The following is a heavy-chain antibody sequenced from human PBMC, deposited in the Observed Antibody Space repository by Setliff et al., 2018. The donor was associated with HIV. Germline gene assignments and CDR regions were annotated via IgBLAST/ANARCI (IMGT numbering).Heavy chain of an antibody. Sequence: LSLTCIVSGAPISSGTWSWIRQPPGKGLQWIGFIYNTETTNYNPSLKSRVTISLDTSKNQFSLKLTSLTAADTAVYYCARGGTSSNWFDPWGQGTLVTVSS. CDR3: ARGGTSSNWFDP. J-gene: IGHJ5*02. V-gene: IGHV4-59*01. CDR2: IYNTETT. D-gene: IGHD2-2*01. CDR1: GAPISSGT.